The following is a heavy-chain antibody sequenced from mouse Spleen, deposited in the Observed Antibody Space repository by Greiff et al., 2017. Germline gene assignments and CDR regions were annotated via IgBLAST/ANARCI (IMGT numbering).Heavy chain of an antibody. Sequence: QVQLQQPGAELVKPGASVKLSCKASGYTFTSYWMHWVKQRPGQGLEWLGMIHPNSGSTNYNEKFKSKATLTVDKSSSTAYMQLSSLPSEDSAVYYCASDSSGEAMDYWGQGTSVTGSS. D-gene: IGHD3-2*01. CDR3: ASDSSGEAMDY. J-gene: IGHJ4*01. CDR1: GYTFTSYW. CDR2: IHPNSGST. V-gene: IGHV1-64*01.